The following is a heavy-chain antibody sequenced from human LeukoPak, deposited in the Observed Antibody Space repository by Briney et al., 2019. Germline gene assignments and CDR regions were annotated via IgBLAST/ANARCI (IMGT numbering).Heavy chain of an antibody. CDR3: ARSSSGWSVVF. D-gene: IGHD6-19*01. Sequence: ASVKVSCKASGYMFTHYGVSWVRQAPGQGLEWMGWINSAEGGTLYAENLQGRVTLTTDTSTSTLYMELRTLRSDDTAVCYCARSSSGWSVVFWGQGTLVTVSS. J-gene: IGHJ4*02. CDR2: INSAEGGT. V-gene: IGHV1-18*01. CDR1: GYMFTHYG.